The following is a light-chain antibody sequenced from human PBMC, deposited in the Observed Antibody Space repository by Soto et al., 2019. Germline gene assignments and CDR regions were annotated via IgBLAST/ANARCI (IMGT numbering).Light chain of an antibody. CDR1: SSNIGSNS. CDR3: AAWNDNPNGPGYV. V-gene: IGLV1-44*01. CDR2: SDD. Sequence: QSVLTQPPSASGTPGQRVTISCSGSSSNIGSNSVNWYQHLPGTAPKLLIYSDDQRPSGVPDRFSGSKSGTSASLAISGLQSEDEADYFCAAWNDNPNGPGYVFGTGTKLTVL. J-gene: IGLJ1*01.